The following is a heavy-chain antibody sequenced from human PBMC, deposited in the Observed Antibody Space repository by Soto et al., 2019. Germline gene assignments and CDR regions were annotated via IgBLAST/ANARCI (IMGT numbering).Heavy chain of an antibody. V-gene: IGHV4-30-4*01. Sequence: SETLSLTCSVSGGSINSDHHYWTWIRQPPGKGLEWIGSIYYSGTTNYNPSLKSRITVSIDTSKNQFSLNLTSVNAADTALYYCARQRRGGYWVAAWGQVTPVTV. CDR3: ARQRRGGYWVAA. CDR2: IYYSGTT. CDR1: GGSINSDHHY. J-gene: IGHJ5*02.